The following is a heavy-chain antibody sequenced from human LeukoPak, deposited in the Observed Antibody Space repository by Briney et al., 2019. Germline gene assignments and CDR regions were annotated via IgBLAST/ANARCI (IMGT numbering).Heavy chain of an antibody. CDR1: GLTFSTYW. V-gene: IGHV3-7*01. J-gene: IGHJ4*02. CDR2: IKEDGSEK. CDR3: ARNARGPGDY. D-gene: IGHD2-2*01. Sequence: GGSLRLSCAASGLTFSTYWMNWVRQAPGKGLEWVANIKEDGSEKYYVDSVKGRFTTSRDNAKNSVYLQMNSLRAEDTAIYYCARNARGPGDYWGQGTVVTVSS.